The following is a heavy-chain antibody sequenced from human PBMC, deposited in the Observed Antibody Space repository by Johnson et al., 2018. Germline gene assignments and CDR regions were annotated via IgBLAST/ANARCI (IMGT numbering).Heavy chain of an antibody. D-gene: IGHD3-22*01. V-gene: IGHV3-30*03. J-gene: IGHJ1*01. Sequence: QVQLVQSGGGVVQPGRSLRLSCAASGFTFSSYGMPWVRQAPGKGLEWVEVISSDGGNKYYADSVKGRFTISRNNAKNTLYLQMNSLRAEDTAAYYCARGGITMIMSHFQDWGQGTLVTVSS. CDR1: GFTFSSYG. CDR2: ISSDGGNK. CDR3: ARGGITMIMSHFQD.